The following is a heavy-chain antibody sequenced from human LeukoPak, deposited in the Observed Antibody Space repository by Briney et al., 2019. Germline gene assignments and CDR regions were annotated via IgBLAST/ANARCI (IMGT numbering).Heavy chain of an antibody. D-gene: IGHD3-16*01. CDR1: SGSISTSNYY. Sequence: SETLSLTCTVSSGSISTSNYYWGWVRQPPGKALEWIGNIFYSGSTYYSPSLKSRVTTSLDTSRNQFSLKLNSVTAADTAVYYCAKSNSYGLIDIWGQGTMVTVSS. V-gene: IGHV4-39*07. CDR3: AKSNSYGLIDI. CDR2: IFYSGST. J-gene: IGHJ3*02.